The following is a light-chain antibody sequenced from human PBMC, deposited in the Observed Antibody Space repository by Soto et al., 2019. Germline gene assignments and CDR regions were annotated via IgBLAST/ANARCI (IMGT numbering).Light chain of an antibody. CDR3: QQYNNGPPIT. CDR1: QSVSSN. CDR2: GAS. J-gene: IGKJ5*01. V-gene: IGKV3-15*01. Sequence: EIVMTQSPATLSVSPGERATLSCRASQSVSSNLAWYQQKPGQAPRLLIYGASTRGTGIPARFSGSGSGTEFTLTISSLQSEDFAVYYCQQYNNGPPITFGQGTRLENK.